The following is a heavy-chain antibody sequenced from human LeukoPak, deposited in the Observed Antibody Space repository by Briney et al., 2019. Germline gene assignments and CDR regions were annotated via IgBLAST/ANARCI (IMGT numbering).Heavy chain of an antibody. D-gene: IGHD5-18*01. CDR2: IVVGSGTT. CDR3: ARGADTAPPDY. V-gene: IGHV1-58*01. Sequence: ASVKVSCKASGFTFSTSAVQWVRQARGQRLEWIGWIVVGSGTTHYAQNFQERVTITRDVSTNTAYMELSSLRSEDTAVYYCARGADTAPPDYWGQGTLVTVSS. CDR1: GFTFSTSA. J-gene: IGHJ4*02.